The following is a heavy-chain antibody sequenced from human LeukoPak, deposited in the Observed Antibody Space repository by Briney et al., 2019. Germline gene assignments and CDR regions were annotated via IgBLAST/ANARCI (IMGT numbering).Heavy chain of an antibody. D-gene: IGHD1-7*01. CDR1: GYTFTRYG. CDR2: ISASNGNT. Sequence: GASVRVSCKASGYTFTRYGISWVRQAPGQGLQWLGWISASNGNTNYAQKFRNRVTMSTDTSTGTAYLDVGSLTSDDTAVYYCARDHSNWNYAPDFWGQGTLVIVSS. J-gene: IGHJ4*02. CDR3: ARDHSNWNYAPDF. V-gene: IGHV1-18*01.